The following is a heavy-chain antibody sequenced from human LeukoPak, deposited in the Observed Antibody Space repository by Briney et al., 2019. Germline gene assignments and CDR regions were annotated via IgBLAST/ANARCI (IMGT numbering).Heavy chain of an antibody. CDR2: ISSSSSTI. CDR1: GFTFSGHA. V-gene: IGHV3-48*02. D-gene: IGHD4-23*01. J-gene: IGHJ6*02. CDR3: ARESTVVTPAYYYYYGMDV. Sequence: PGGSLRLSCAASGFTFSGHAMSWVRQAPGKGLEWVSYISSSSSTIYYADSVKGRFTISRDNAKNSLYLQMNSLRDEDTAVYYCARESTVVTPAYYYYYGMDVWGQGTTVTVSS.